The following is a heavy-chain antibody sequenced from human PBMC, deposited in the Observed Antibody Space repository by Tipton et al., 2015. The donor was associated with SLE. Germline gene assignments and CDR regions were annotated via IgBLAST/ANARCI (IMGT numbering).Heavy chain of an antibody. D-gene: IGHD3-16*01. CDR1: GDSLSSNNYY. CDR2: IHYAGGT. V-gene: IGHV4-39*07. CDR3: ARQRGYYDGTPFPPWNFDL. Sequence: LRLSCSVSGDSLSSNNYYWGWIRQSPAQGLEWIGTIHYAGGTYYNPSLRSRLTISVDTSENHFSLNLNSVTAADTAVYFCARQRGYYDGTPFPPWNFDLWGRGTQV. J-gene: IGHJ2*01.